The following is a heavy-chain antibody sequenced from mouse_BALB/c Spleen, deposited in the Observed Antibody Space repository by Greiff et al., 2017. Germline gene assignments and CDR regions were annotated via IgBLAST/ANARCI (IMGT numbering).Heavy chain of an antibody. CDR2: ISDGGSYT. V-gene: IGHV5-4*02. J-gene: IGHJ3*01. Sequence: EVKVVESGGGLVKPGGSLKLSCAASGFTFSDYYMYWVRQTPEKRLEWVATISDGGSYTYYPDSVKGRFTISRDNAKNNLYLQMSSLKSEDTAMYYCARGRGDYDVWFAYWGQGTLVTVSA. CDR1: GFTFSDYY. D-gene: IGHD2-4*01. CDR3: ARGRGDYDVWFAY.